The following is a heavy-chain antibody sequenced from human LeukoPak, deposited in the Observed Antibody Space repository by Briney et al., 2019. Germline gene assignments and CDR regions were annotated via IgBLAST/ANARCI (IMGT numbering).Heavy chain of an antibody. CDR3: ARDKGTVVTPLDY. CDR1: GGTFSSYA. V-gene: IGHV1-69*05. J-gene: IGHJ4*02. Sequence: ASVKVTCKASGGTFSSYAISWVRQAPGQGLEWMGRIIPIFGTANYAQKFQGRVTITTDESTSTAYMELRSLRSDDTAVYYCARDKGTVVTPLDYWGQGTLVTVS. CDR2: IIPIFGTA. D-gene: IGHD4-23*01.